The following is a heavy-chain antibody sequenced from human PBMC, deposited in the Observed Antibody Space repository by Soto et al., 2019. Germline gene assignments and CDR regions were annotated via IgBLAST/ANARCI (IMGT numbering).Heavy chain of an antibody. Sequence: PSEPHSLTSTVSGGYIRSGGYYWSWNRQHPGKGLEWIGYIYYSGSTYYNPSLKSRVTISVDTSKNQFSLKLSSVTAADTAVYYCAGSGRSGFAPRGQGTLVTVSS. V-gene: IGHV4-31*03. J-gene: IGHJ5*02. CDR1: GGYIRSGGYY. CDR2: IYYSGST. D-gene: IGHD3-10*01. CDR3: AGSGRSGFAP.